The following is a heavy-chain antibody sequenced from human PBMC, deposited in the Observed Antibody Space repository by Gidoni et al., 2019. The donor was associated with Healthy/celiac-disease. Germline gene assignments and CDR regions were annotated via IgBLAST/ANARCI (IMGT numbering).Heavy chain of an antibody. Sequence: QVQLQESGPGLVKPSQTLSLTCTVSGGSISSGSYYWSWIRQPAGKGLEWIGRIYTSGSNNYNPSLKSRVTISVDTSKNQFALKLSSVTAADTAVYYCARDARGDWFDPWGQGTLVTVSS. CDR2: IYTSGSN. V-gene: IGHV4-61*02. CDR3: ARDARGDWFDP. CDR1: GGSISSGSYY. J-gene: IGHJ5*02. D-gene: IGHD3-10*01.